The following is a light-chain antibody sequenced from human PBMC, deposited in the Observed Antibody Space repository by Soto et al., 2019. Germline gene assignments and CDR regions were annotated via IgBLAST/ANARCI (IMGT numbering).Light chain of an antibody. V-gene: IGKV3-20*01. CDR3: QQYGSLALT. CDR1: QSVGSSY. CDR2: GAS. J-gene: IGKJ4*01. Sequence: EIVLTQSPGTLSLSPGERATLSCRASQSVGSSYLAWYQQKPGQAPRLLIYGASSRATGIPDRFSGSGSGTDFTLTISRLEPEDFAVYYCQQYGSLALTFGGGTKVEIK.